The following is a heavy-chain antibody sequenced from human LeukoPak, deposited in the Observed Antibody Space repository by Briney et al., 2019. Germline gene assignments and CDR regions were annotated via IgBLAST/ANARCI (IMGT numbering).Heavy chain of an antibody. J-gene: IGHJ4*02. Sequence: GGSLRLSCAASEFTFSSYNMNWVRQAPGKGLEWVSSISSFSSYIYYADSVKGRFTISRDNAKNSLYLQMNSLRAEDTAVYYCAKRLSSSSTWYYFDYWGQGTLVTVSS. CDR2: ISSFSSYI. D-gene: IGHD6-13*01. CDR1: EFTFSSYN. CDR3: AKRLSSSSTWYYFDY. V-gene: IGHV3-21*04.